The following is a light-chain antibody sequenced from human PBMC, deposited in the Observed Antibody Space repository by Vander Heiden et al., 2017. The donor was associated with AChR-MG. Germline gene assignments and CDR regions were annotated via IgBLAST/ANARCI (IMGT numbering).Light chain of an antibody. CDR3: QQYDSTPTWT. V-gene: IGKV4-1*01. J-gene: IGKJ1*01. Sequence: SLGERATINCKSSQSVLYSSNNKNYLAWYQQKPGQPPKLLIYWASTRESGVPDRFSGSGSGTDFTLTISSLQAEDVAVYYCQQYDSTPTWTFGQGTKVEIK. CDR1: QSVLYSSNNKNY. CDR2: WAS.